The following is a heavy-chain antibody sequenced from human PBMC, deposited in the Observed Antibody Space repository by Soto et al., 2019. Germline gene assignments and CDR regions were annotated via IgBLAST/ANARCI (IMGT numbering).Heavy chain of an antibody. J-gene: IGHJ4*02. CDR3: ARDRDGSGWIFDY. CDR1: GFTFSSYS. CDR2: ISSSSSYI. D-gene: IGHD6-19*01. Sequence: PGGSLRLSCAASGFTFSSYSMNWVRQAPGKGLEWVSSISSSSSYIYYADSVKGRFTISRDNAKNSLYLQMNSLRAEDTAVYYCARDRDGSGWIFDYWGQGTLVTVS. V-gene: IGHV3-21*01.